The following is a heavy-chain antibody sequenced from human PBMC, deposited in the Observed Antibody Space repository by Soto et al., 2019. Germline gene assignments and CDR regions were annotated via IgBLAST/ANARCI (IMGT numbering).Heavy chain of an antibody. Sequence: GESLKISCRTSGYRFTSYWIAWVRQMPGKGLEWMGIIFPSDSDTRYSPSFQGQVTISADRSTSTVFLQWASLKASDTAVYLCARKDKSGYFNWFDPWGQGTLVTVSS. CDR2: IFPSDSDT. V-gene: IGHV5-51*01. CDR3: ARKDKSGYFNWFDP. D-gene: IGHD3-22*01. CDR1: GYRFTSYW. J-gene: IGHJ5*02.